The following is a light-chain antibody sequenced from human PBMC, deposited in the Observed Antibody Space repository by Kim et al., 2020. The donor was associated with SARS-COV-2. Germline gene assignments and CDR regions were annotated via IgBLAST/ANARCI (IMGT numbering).Light chain of an antibody. J-gene: IGLJ2*01. Sequence: AFGQTVRTTCQGDRLRSYYATWYQQKPGQAPILVIYGKNNRPSGIPDRFSGSSSGNTASLTITGTQAGDEADYYCNSRDSNDNVVFGGGTKLTVL. V-gene: IGLV3-19*01. CDR3: NSRDSNDNVV. CDR1: RLRSYY. CDR2: GKN.